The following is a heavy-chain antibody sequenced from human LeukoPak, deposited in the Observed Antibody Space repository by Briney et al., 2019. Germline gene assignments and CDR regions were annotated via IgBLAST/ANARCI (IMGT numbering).Heavy chain of an antibody. V-gene: IGHV4-59*01. Sequence: PSETLSLTCTVSGGSISSYYWSWIRQPPGKGLEWIGYIYYSGSTNYNPSLKSRVTISVDTSKNQFSLRLSSVTAADTAVYYCAKVRQQLSNWFDPWGQGTLVTVSS. J-gene: IGHJ5*02. CDR3: AKVRQQLSNWFDP. CDR2: IYYSGST. D-gene: IGHD6-13*01. CDR1: GGSISSYY.